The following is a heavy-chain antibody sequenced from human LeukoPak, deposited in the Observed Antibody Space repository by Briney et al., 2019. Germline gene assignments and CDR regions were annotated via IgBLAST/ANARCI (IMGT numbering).Heavy chain of an antibody. J-gene: IGHJ4*02. D-gene: IGHD6-13*01. V-gene: IGHV4-59*08. CDR1: XGSIXSXX. CDR3: ARRSSWPYYFDY. Sequence: LTXXVXXGSIXSXXWSXXRQXPXXXXXWIGYIYHSGSTNYNPSLKSRVTISVDTSKNQFSLKLSSVTAADTGAYYCARRSSWPYYFDYWGQGTLVTVSS. CDR2: IYHSGST.